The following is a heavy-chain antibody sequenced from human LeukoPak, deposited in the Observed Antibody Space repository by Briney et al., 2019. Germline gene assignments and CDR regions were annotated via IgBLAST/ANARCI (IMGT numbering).Heavy chain of an antibody. D-gene: IGHD6-19*01. V-gene: IGHV3-30*18. Sequence: GGSLRLSCAASGFNFSSDAMHWVRQAPGKGLEWVAVISNDGRSKYLADSVKGRFTISRDNSKNTLYLQMNSLTTEDTAVFYCAKGLAGYTSGWYGIFDYWGQGALVTVSS. CDR2: ISNDGRSK. CDR3: AKGLAGYTSGWYGIFDY. J-gene: IGHJ4*02. CDR1: GFNFSSDA.